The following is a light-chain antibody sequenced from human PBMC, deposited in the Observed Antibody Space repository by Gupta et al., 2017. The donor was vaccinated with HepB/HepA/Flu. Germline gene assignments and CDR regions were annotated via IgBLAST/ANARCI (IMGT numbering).Light chain of an antibody. J-gene: IGLJ3*02. CDR3: CSDVGSSRGV. CDR1: SSDSASYNL. Sequence: QSALTQPASVSGSPGQSLTISCTGTSSDSASYNLVSWYQQHPGKAHKLMIYEVTKRPAGVANRFSGSKSGNTASLTISGLQAEDAADYYCCSDVGSSRGVFGGGTKLTVL. CDR2: EVT. V-gene: IGLV2-23*02.